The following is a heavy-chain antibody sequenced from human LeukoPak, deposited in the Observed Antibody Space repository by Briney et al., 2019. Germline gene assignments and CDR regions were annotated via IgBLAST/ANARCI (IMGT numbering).Heavy chain of an antibody. V-gene: IGHV3-13*01. J-gene: IGHJ6*02. CDR2: IGTRGDT. Sequence: GGSLRLSCAASGLTLSRYDMHWVRQAAGEGLEWVSAIGTRGDTYYAGSVKGRFTMSRENAKNSLYLQMNSLSAGDTAVYYCVRAPPYSSASWGYYGMDVWGQGTTVTVSS. CDR1: GLTLSRYD. CDR3: VRAPPYSSASWGYYGMDV. D-gene: IGHD6-19*01.